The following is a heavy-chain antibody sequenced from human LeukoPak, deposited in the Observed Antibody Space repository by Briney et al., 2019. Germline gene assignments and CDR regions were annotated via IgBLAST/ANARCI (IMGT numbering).Heavy chain of an antibody. D-gene: IGHD5-18*01. Sequence: GGSLRLSCAASGFTFSSYAMSWVRQAPGKGLEWVAVISYDGSNKYYADSVKGRFTISRDNSKNTLYLQMNSLRAEDTAVYYCAKLYHGYSYGSNSDYWGQGTLVTVSS. J-gene: IGHJ4*02. V-gene: IGHV3-30*18. CDR2: ISYDGSNK. CDR3: AKLYHGYSYGSNSDY. CDR1: GFTFSSYA.